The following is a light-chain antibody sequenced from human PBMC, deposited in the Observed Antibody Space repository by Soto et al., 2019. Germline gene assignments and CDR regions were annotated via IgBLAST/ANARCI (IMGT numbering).Light chain of an antibody. Sequence: QSALTQPASVSGSPGQSITISCTGTSSDVGSYNLVSWYQQHPGKAPKLMISEVSKRPSGVSNRFSGSKSGSTASLTISGLQAEDEADYYCCSYAGSSTFYVLGTGTKVTVL. V-gene: IGLV2-23*02. CDR3: CSYAGSSTFYV. J-gene: IGLJ1*01. CDR2: EVS. CDR1: SSDVGSYNL.